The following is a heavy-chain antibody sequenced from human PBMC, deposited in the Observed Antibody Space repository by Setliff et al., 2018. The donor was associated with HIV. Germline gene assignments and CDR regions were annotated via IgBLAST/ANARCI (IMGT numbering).Heavy chain of an antibody. J-gene: IGHJ4*02. CDR2: IIPIFGTP. Sequence: SVKVSCKASGGTFSSFGMSWVRQAPGQGLEWMGGIIPIFGTPTYAQKFQGRVTITADEFTTTAYMELSSLRSEDTAVYYCATDQGRGGGDYYFDYWGQGTLVTVSS. CDR3: ATDQGRGGGDYYFDY. V-gene: IGHV1-69*13. CDR1: GGTFSSFG. D-gene: IGHD2-21*02.